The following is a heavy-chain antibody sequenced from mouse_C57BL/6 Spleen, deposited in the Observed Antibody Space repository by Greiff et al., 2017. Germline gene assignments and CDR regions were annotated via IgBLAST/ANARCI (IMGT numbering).Heavy chain of an antibody. V-gene: IGHV5-17*01. J-gene: IGHJ4*01. D-gene: IGHD2-14*01. CDR2: ISSGNGAI. CDR3: ARGRYAGALDY. Sequence: EVLLVESGGGLVKPGGSLKLSCTASGFTFSDYGMHWVRQAPEKGLEWVAYISSGNGAIYYAGTVQGRFTITADKAKNTPFLQLTSLRSEDTAVYYGARGRYAGALDYWGQGTSVTVSS. CDR1: GFTFSDYG.